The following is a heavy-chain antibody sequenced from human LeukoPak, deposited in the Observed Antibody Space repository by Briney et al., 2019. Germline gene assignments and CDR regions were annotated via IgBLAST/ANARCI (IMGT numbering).Heavy chain of an antibody. J-gene: IGHJ4*02. Sequence: SGGSLRLSCAASGFTFSSYAMHWVRQAPGKGLEWVAVISYDGSNKYYADSVKGRFTISRDNSKNTLCLQMNSLRAEDTAVYYCARDLLDPAGNYWGQGTLVTVSS. V-gene: IGHV3-30-3*01. CDR2: ISYDGSNK. CDR3: ARDLLDPAGNY. D-gene: IGHD2/OR15-2a*01. CDR1: GFTFSSYA.